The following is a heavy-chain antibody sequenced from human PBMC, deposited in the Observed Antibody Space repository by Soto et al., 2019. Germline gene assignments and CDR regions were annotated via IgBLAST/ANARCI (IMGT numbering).Heavy chain of an antibody. CDR1: GGSMSKYY. Sequence: ETLSLTCNVSGGSMSKYYWSWIRQPAGKGLEWIGRVYTSGSTNYNPSLKSRVTMSIDTSNNHFSLKLNSVTAADTAVYYCARTVGAAYYFDFWGQGTLVTVSS. CDR3: ARTVGAAYYFDF. CDR2: VYTSGST. J-gene: IGHJ4*02. D-gene: IGHD1-26*01. V-gene: IGHV4-4*07.